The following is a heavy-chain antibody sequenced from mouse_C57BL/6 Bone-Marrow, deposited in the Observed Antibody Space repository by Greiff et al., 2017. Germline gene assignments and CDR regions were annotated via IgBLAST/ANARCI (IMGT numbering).Heavy chain of an antibody. J-gene: IGHJ2*01. CDR3: ARSSGSPDY. CDR1: GYTFTSYW. D-gene: IGHD3-1*01. Sequence: VPLQQPGAALVMPGASVKLSCKASGYTFTSYWMHWVKQRPGHGLDWIGTIDPSDSYPNSNQKFTGKSTLTVDKSSSTAYMQLSSLTSEDSAVYYCARSSGSPDYWGQGTTLTVSS. CDR2: IDPSDSYP. V-gene: IGHV1-69*01.